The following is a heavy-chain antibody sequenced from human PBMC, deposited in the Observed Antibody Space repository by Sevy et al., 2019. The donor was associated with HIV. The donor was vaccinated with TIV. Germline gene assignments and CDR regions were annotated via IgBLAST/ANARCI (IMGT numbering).Heavy chain of an antibody. J-gene: IGHJ1*01. Sequence: GESLKISCAASGFTFSTYWMTWVRQAPGQGLEWVANIKEDGSAKYYVDSVKGRFTISRANAKNSLYLQVKNLTAEDTAVYYCAGDSPGYGGYAHWGQGTLVTVSS. D-gene: IGHD5-12*01. V-gene: IGHV3-7*01. CDR3: AGDSPGYGGYAH. CDR2: IKEDGSAK. CDR1: GFTFSTYW.